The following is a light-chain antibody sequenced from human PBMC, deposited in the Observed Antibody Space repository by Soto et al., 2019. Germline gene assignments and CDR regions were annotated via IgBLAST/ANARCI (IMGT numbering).Light chain of an antibody. CDR2: GAS. Sequence: EIVLTQSPGTLSLSPGERATLSCRASQSVSSSYLAWYQQKPGQAPRLLIYGASSRATGIPDRFSGSGSGTEFNLTISRLEPVDFAVYYWQQYGSSPKTFGQGTKAEI. CDR3: QQYGSSPKT. J-gene: IGKJ1*01. CDR1: QSVSSSY. V-gene: IGKV3-20*01.